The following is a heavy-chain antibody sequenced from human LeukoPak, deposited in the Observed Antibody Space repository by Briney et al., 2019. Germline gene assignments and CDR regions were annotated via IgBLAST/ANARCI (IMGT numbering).Heavy chain of an antibody. CDR1: GVTSTGYG. D-gene: IGHD3-22*01. Sequence: GGSLRPSRAASGVTSTGYGMSSVPHAPREGVWWGSAISVSGGGPYYADSVKGRFTISRDNSKNTLYLQMNSLRAEDTAVYYCAKPPHSSGYYRDYYYYMDVWGKGTTVTISS. CDR3: AKPPHSSGYYRDYYYYMDV. J-gene: IGHJ6*03. V-gene: IGHV3-23*01. CDR2: ISVSGGGP.